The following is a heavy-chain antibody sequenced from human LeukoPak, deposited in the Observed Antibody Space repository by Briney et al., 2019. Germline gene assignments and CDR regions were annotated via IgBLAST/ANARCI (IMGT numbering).Heavy chain of an antibody. CDR3: ARYIVSYPHDAFDI. J-gene: IGHJ3*02. D-gene: IGHD1-26*01. V-gene: IGHV4-59*01. CDR2: IYYSGST. CDR1: GGSLSSYY. Sequence: SETLSLTCTGSGGSLSSYYWSWIRQPPGKGLEWIGYIYYSGSTSYNPSLKSRVTISVDTSKKQFSLKLSSVTAADTAFYYCARYIVSYPHDAFDIWGQGTMVTVSS.